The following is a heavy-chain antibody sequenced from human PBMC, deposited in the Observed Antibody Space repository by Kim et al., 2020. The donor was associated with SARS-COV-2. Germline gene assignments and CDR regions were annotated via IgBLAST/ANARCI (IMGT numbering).Heavy chain of an antibody. CDR3: TTAGDSSSWWGEDAFDI. V-gene: IGHV3-15*01. CDR1: GFTFSNAW. Sequence: GGSLRLSCAASGFTFSNAWMSWVRQAPGKGLEWVGRIKSKTDGGTTDYAAPVKGRFTISRDDSKNTLYLQMNSLKTEDTAVYYCTTAGDSSSWWGEDAFDIWGQGTMVTVSS. CDR2: IKSKTDGGTT. D-gene: IGHD6-13*01. J-gene: IGHJ3*02.